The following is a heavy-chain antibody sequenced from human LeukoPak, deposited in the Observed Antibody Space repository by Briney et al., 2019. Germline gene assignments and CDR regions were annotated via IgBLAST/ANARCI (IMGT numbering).Heavy chain of an antibody. V-gene: IGHV4-59*01. J-gene: IGHJ4*02. CDR1: GGSISSYY. CDR3: ARQREGYYFDY. D-gene: IGHD1-1*01. CDR2: IYNSGST. Sequence: PSETLSLTCTVSGGSISSYYWSWIRQPPGKGLEWIGYIYNSGSTNYNPSLKSRVTISVDTSKNQFSLKLSSVTAADTAVYYCARQREGYYFDYWGQGTLVTVSS.